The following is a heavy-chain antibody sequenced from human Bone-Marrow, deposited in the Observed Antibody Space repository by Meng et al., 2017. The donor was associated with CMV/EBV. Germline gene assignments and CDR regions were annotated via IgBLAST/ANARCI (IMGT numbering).Heavy chain of an antibody. D-gene: IGHD2-15*01. CDR1: GFTFTDQW. CDR3: AKGGGGYCSGGSCFPYWYFDL. CDR2: INIDGSGT. V-gene: IGHV3-74*01. J-gene: IGHJ2*01. Sequence: GGSLRLSCAASGFTFTDQWMHWIRQVPGKGLLCVSRINIDGSGTTYADSVNGRFTISRDNAKNSLSQQMSRLRAEDTALYCCAKGGGGYCSGGSCFPYWYFDLWGRGILVNVSS.